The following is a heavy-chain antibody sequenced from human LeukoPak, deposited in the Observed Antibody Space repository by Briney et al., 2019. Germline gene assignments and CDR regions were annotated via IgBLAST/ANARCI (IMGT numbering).Heavy chain of an antibody. Sequence: ASVKVSCKASGYTFTAYYIQWVRQAPGQGLEWMGTIRPGDTRTTYAQKFQGRVTMTWDMSTTTGYMELSSLRSEDTAVYYCVREKSGGTYDYWGQGTLGTVPS. D-gene: IGHD3-16*01. V-gene: IGHV1-46*01. CDR2: IRPGDTRT. CDR3: VREKSGGTYDY. J-gene: IGHJ4*02. CDR1: GYTFTAYY.